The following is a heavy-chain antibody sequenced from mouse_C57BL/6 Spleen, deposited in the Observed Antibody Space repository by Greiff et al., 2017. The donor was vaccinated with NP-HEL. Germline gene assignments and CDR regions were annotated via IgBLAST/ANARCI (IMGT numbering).Heavy chain of an antibody. CDR2: INPYNGGT. Sequence: EVQLQQSGPVLVKPGASVKMSCKASGYTFTDYYMNWVKQSHGKSLEWIGVINPYNGGTSYNQKFKGKATLTVDKSSSTAYMELNSLTSEDSAVYYCARVDGPKGGAMDYWGQGTSVTVSS. D-gene: IGHD1-3*01. CDR1: GYTFTDYY. CDR3: ARVDGPKGGAMDY. V-gene: IGHV1-19*01. J-gene: IGHJ4*01.